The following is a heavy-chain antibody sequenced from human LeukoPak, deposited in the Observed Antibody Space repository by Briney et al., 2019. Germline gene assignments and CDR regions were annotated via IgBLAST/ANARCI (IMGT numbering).Heavy chain of an antibody. CDR3: ARVGADGSGFLFDY. CDR1: GGSFSGYY. D-gene: IGHD3-10*01. J-gene: IGHJ4*02. V-gene: IGHV4-34*01. Sequence: SETLSLTCAVYGGSFSGYYWSWIRQPPGKGLEWIGEINHRGSTNYNPSLKSRVTISVDTSKNQFSLKLSSVTAADTAVYYCARVGADGSGFLFDYWGQGTLVTVSS. CDR2: INHRGST.